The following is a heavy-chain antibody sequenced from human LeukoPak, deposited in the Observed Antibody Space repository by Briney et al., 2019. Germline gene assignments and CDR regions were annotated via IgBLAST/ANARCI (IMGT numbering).Heavy chain of an antibody. CDR3: ARGGGFYGSGTTHFDY. CDR2: IYRSGST. J-gene: IGHJ4*02. V-gene: IGHV4-30-2*01. Sequence: SETLSLTCAVSGGSITSGSYAWGWIRQPPGKGLEWIGYIYRSGSTSYNPSLKSRLSITIDKSKNQFSLNLRSVTAADTAFYYCARGGGFYGSGTTHFDYWGQGTLATVSS. CDR1: GGSITSGSYA. D-gene: IGHD3-10*01.